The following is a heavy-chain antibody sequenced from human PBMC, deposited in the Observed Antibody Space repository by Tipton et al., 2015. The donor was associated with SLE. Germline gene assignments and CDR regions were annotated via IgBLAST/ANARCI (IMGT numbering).Heavy chain of an antibody. J-gene: IGHJ4*02. CDR3: ARDPGSSCPGCYFDY. CDR2: IYYSRST. D-gene: IGHD6-13*01. CDR1: GGSISSYY. Sequence: TLSLTCTVSGGSISSYYWGWIRQPPGKGLEWIGSIYYSRSTYYNPSLKSRVTISVDTSKNQFSLKLSSVTAADTAVYYCARDPGSSCPGCYFDYWGQGTLVTVSS. V-gene: IGHV4-39*07.